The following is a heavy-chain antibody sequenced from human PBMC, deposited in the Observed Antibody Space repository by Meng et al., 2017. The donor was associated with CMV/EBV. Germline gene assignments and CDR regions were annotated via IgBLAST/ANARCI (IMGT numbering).Heavy chain of an antibody. CDR2: IYYSGST. Sequence: QGRIQYVGPGLVKPSGTLSPTCTVSCGSISSYYWSWIRQPPGKGLEWIGYIYYSGSTNYNPSLKSRVTISVDTSKNQFSLKLSSVTAADTAVYYCASSVYYDFWSGSQTFDYWGQGTLVTVSS. D-gene: IGHD3-3*01. J-gene: IGHJ4*02. CDR3: ASSVYYDFWSGSQTFDY. V-gene: IGHV4-59*01. CDR1: CGSISSYY.